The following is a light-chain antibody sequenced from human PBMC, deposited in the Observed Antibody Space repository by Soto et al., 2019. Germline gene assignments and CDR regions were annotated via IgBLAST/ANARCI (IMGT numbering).Light chain of an antibody. V-gene: IGLV2-23*01. CDR1: SSDAGNYNF. CDR2: EDS. J-gene: IGLJ3*02. CDR3: CSYAGSSTSWV. Sequence: QSVLTQPAAVSGSPGQSITISCTGTSSDAGNYNFVSWYQQHPGKAPKVIIYEDSTRPSGVSNRISGSKSGNTASLTISGLQAEDEADYYCCSYAGSSTSWVFGGGTQLTVL.